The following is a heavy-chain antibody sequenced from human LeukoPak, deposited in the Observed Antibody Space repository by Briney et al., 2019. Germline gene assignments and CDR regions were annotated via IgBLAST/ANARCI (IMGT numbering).Heavy chain of an antibody. CDR2: TYYSGST. D-gene: IGHD1-26*01. J-gene: IGHJ3*02. Sequence: SETLSLTCTVSGGSVSSYYWSWIRQPPGKGLEWMGYTYYSGSTNYHPSLTSRVTISVDTSKNQFSLRLCSVTSADAAVYYCARGPFRGTGDGAFDIWGQGTMVTVST. V-gene: IGHV4-59*02. CDR1: GGSVSSYY. CDR3: ARGPFRGTGDGAFDI.